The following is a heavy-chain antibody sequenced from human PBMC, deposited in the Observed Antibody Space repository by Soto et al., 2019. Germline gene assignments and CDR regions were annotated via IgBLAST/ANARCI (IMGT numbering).Heavy chain of an antibody. CDR1: GFTFSSYA. CDR3: AKGFRVDTAMEWYFDL. Sequence: GGSLRLSCAASGFTFSSYAMSWVRQAPGKGLEWVSAISGSGGSTYYADSVKGRFTISRDNSKNTLYLQMNSLRAEDTAVYYCAKGFRVDTAMEWYFDLWGRGTLVTVSS. V-gene: IGHV3-23*01. D-gene: IGHD5-18*01. CDR2: ISGSGGST. J-gene: IGHJ2*01.